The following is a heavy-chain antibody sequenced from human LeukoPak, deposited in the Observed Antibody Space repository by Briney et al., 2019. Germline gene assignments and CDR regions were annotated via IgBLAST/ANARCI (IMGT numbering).Heavy chain of an antibody. CDR2: IYSGGST. CDR1: GFTVSSNY. Sequence: GGSLRLSCAASGFTVSSNYMSWVRQAPGKGLEWVSVIYSGGSTYYADSVKGRFTISRDNSKNTLYLQMNSLRAEDTAVYYCARDNDGSGTHAFDIWGQGTMVTVSS. J-gene: IGHJ3*02. V-gene: IGHV3-53*01. D-gene: IGHD3-10*01. CDR3: ARDNDGSGTHAFDI.